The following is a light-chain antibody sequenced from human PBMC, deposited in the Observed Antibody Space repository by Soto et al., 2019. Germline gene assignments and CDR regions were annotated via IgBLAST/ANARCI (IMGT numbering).Light chain of an antibody. CDR1: SSDVGGYNY. J-gene: IGLJ1*01. CDR3: SSYTSSSTYV. Sequence: QSVLTQPASVSGSPGQSITISCTPTSSDVGGYNYVSWYQQHPGKAPKFLIYEVSNRPSGVSNLFSGSKSGNTASLTISGLKAEDEADYFCSSYTSSSTYVFGTGTKVTVL. CDR2: EVS. V-gene: IGLV2-14*01.